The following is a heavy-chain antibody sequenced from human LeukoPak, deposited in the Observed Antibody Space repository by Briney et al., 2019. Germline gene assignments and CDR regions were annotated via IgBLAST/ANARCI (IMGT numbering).Heavy chain of an antibody. CDR3: AKDPYYGPRHYYFDY. CDR1: GFTFSSYA. Sequence: GGSLRLSCAASGFTFSSYAMSWVRQAPGKGLEWVSAISGSGGSTYYADSVMGRFTISRDNSKNTPYLQMNSLRAEDTAVYYCAKDPYYGPRHYYFDYWGQGTLVTVSS. D-gene: IGHD3-10*01. J-gene: IGHJ4*02. CDR2: ISGSGGST. V-gene: IGHV3-23*01.